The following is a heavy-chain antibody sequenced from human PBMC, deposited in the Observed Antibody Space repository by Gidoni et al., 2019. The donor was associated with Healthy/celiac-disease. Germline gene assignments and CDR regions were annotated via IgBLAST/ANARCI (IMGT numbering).Heavy chain of an antibody. Sequence: QVQLQESGPGLVKPSATLSLTCPVPGGSISSYYWSWIRQPPGKGLEWIGYIYYSGSTNYNPSLKSRVTISVDTSKNQFSLKLSSVTAADTAVYYCARVEGIAAAATRWFDPWGQGTLVTVSS. V-gene: IGHV4-59*01. D-gene: IGHD6-13*01. CDR2: IYYSGST. J-gene: IGHJ5*02. CDR3: ARVEGIAAAATRWFDP. CDR1: GGSISSYY.